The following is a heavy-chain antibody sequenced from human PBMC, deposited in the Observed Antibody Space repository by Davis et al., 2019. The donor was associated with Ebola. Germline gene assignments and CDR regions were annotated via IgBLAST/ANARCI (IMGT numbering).Heavy chain of an antibody. V-gene: IGHV3-7*03. Sequence: GGSLRLSCAASGFTFSSYWMSWVRQAPGKGLEWVANIKEDGSEKYYVDSVKGRFTISRDNAKHSLYLQMNSLRAEDTAVYYCARDWAGTALFYYGMDVWGQGTTVTVSS. J-gene: IGHJ6*02. CDR1: GFTFSSYW. CDR3: ARDWAGTALFYYGMDV. CDR2: IKEDGSEK. D-gene: IGHD6-19*01.